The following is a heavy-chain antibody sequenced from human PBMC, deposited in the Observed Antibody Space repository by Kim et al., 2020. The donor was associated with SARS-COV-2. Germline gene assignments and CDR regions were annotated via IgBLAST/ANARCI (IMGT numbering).Heavy chain of an antibody. CDR2: ITASSTYI. D-gene: IGHD3-10*01. Sequence: GGSLRLSCAASGFTFSSYSMNWVRQAPGEGLEWVSSITASSTYIYYGGSVKSRFTISRDNTKNSLSLQMNSLRAEDAAVYYCVRGGKYFDLWGRGTLVTVSS. CDR1: GFTFSSYS. CDR3: VRGGKYFDL. V-gene: IGHV3-21*01. J-gene: IGHJ2*01.